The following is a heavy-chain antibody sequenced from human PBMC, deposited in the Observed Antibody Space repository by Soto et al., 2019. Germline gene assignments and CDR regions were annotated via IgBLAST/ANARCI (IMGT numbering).Heavy chain of an antibody. CDR1: GGTFSSYA. V-gene: IGHV1-69*01. CDR2: IIPIFGTA. D-gene: IGHD1-7*01. CDR3: ARVSAPALRTGTTDYYYYYGMDV. Sequence: QVQLVQSGAEVKKPGSSVKVSCKASGGTFSSYAISWVRQAPGQGLEWMGGIIPIFGTANYAQKFQGRVTITADESTSTAYMELSSLRSEDTDVYYCARVSAPALRTGTTDYYYYYGMDVWGQGTTVTVSS. J-gene: IGHJ6*02.